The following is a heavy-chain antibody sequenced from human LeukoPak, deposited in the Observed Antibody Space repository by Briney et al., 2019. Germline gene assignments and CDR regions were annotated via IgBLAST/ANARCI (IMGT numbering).Heavy chain of an antibody. CDR3: AKDYAVVVTAMETYGMDV. CDR1: GFTFSDYA. D-gene: IGHD2-21*02. V-gene: IGHV3-43*02. Sequence: PGGSLRLSCAASGFTFSDYAIHWVRQAPGKGLEWVSLITGNSGGKHYAASVKGRFTISRDNSKNSLYLQMNSLRTEDTALYYCAKDYAVVVTAMETYGMDVWGQGTTVTVSS. CDR2: ITGNSGGK. J-gene: IGHJ6*02.